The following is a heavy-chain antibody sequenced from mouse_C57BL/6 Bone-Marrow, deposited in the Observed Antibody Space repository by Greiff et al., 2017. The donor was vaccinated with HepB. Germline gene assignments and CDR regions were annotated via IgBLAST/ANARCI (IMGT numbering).Heavy chain of an antibody. CDR1: GYTFTSYW. V-gene: IGHV1-52*01. D-gene: IGHD1-1*01. CDR2: IDPSDSET. CDR3: ARPYYYGSFDY. Sequence: QVQLQQPGAELVRPGSSVKLSCKASGYTFTSYWMHWVKQRPIQGLEWIGNIDPSDSETHYNQKFKDKATLTVDKSSSTAYMQLSSLTSEDSAVYYCARPYYYGSFDYWGQGTTLTVSS. J-gene: IGHJ2*01.